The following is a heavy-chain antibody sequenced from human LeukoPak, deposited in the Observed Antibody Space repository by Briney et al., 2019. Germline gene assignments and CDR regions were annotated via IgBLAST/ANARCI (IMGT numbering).Heavy chain of an antibody. V-gene: IGHV3-48*03. CDR3: ASLLLWFGELPFDY. CDR1: GFTFSSYE. Sequence: GGSLRLSCAASGFTFSSYEMNWVRQAPGKGLEWVSYISSSGSTIYYADSVKGRFTISRDNAKNSLYLQMNSLRAEDTAVYYCASLLLWFGELPFDYWGQGTLVTVSS. D-gene: IGHD3-10*01. CDR2: ISSSGSTI. J-gene: IGHJ4*02.